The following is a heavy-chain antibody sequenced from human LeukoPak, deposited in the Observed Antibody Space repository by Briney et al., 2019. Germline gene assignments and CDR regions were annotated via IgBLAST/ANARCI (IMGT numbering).Heavy chain of an antibody. J-gene: IGHJ4*02. Sequence: ASVKVSFKASGYTFIGYYIHWVRQAPGQGREWMGWINTNSGGTKYAQRFQGRVTMTRDTSISTAYMEVSRLRSDDTAVYFCASSRFLEWLYLLDYWGQGTLVTVSS. V-gene: IGHV1-2*02. CDR1: GYTFIGYY. CDR3: ASSRFLEWLYLLDY. D-gene: IGHD3-3*01. CDR2: INTNSGGT.